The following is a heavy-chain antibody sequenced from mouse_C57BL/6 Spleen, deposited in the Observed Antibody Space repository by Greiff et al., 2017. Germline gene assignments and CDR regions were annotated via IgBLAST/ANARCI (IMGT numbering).Heavy chain of an antibody. Sequence: VKLQQPGAELVKPGASVKLSCKASGYTFTSYWMHWVKQRPGRGLEWIGRIDPNSGGTKYNEKFKSKATLTVDKPSSTAYMQLSSLTSEDSAVYYCATYYGSSYWYCDVWGTGTTVTVSS. CDR1: GYTFTSYW. J-gene: IGHJ1*03. CDR2: IDPNSGGT. D-gene: IGHD1-1*01. V-gene: IGHV1-72*01. CDR3: ATYYGSSYWYCDV.